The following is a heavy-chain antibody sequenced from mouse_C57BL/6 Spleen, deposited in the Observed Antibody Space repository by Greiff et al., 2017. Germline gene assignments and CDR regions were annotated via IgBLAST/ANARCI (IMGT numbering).Heavy chain of an antibody. D-gene: IGHD2-4*01. CDR1: GYAFSSSW. Sequence: QVQLKHSGPELVKPGASAKISCKASGYAFSSSWMNWVKQRPGKGLEWIGRIYPGDGDTNYNGKFKGKATLTADKSSSTAYMQRSSLTSEDSAVYFWARLEYYDEGFAYWGQGALVTVSA. V-gene: IGHV1-82*01. J-gene: IGHJ3*01. CDR2: IYPGDGDT. CDR3: ARLEYYDEGFAY.